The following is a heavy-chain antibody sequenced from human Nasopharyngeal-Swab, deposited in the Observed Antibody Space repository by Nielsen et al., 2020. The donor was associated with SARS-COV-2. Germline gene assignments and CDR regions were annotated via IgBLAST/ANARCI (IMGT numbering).Heavy chain of an antibody. D-gene: IGHD3-22*01. Sequence: GGSLRLSCAASGFTFSSYGMYWVRQAPGKGLEWVAVISYDGSNKYYADSVKGRFTTSRDNSKNTLYLQMNSLRAEDTAVYYCAKETDSSFDYWGQGTLVTVSS. CDR1: GFTFSSYG. CDR3: AKETDSSFDY. J-gene: IGHJ4*02. V-gene: IGHV3-30*18. CDR2: ISYDGSNK.